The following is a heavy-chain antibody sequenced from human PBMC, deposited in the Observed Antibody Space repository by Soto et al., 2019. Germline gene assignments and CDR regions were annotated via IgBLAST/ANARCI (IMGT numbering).Heavy chain of an antibody. CDR1: GYTLTELS. Sequence: ASVNVSCKVSGYTLTELSMHWVRQAPGKGLEWMGGFDPEDGETIYAQKFQGRVTMTEDTSTDTAYMELSSLRSEDTAVYFCATDRDSSSRYDAFDIWGQGTMVTVSS. J-gene: IGHJ3*02. V-gene: IGHV1-24*01. CDR3: ATDRDSSSRYDAFDI. CDR2: FDPEDGET. D-gene: IGHD6-6*01.